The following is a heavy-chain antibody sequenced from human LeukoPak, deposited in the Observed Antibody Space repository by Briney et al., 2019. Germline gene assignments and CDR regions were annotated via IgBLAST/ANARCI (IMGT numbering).Heavy chain of an antibody. CDR3: ARAWIGTFDY. CDR2: IYYSGST. Sequence: PSETLSLTCTASGDSISSGSYYWGWIRQPPGKGLEWIGSIYYSGSTYYNPSLKSRVTISVDTSKNQFSLKLSSVTAADTAVYYCARAWIGTFDYWGQGTLVTVSS. D-gene: IGHD1-26*01. V-gene: IGHV4-39*07. J-gene: IGHJ4*02. CDR1: GDSISSGSYY.